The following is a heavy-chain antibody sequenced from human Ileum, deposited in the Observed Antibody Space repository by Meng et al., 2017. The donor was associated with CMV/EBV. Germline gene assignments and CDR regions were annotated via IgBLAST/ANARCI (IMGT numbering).Heavy chain of an antibody. V-gene: IGHV4-59*01. J-gene: IGHJ1*01. CDR2: VCYNGIT. CDR3: ALRGLAAGTLQQ. D-gene: IGHD6-13*01. Sequence: VQLQESGPGLVKPSETLSLTCAVSGGCMSSTCWSWIRQPPGKGLEWIGYVCYNGITDYNPSLKSRITISGDTSKNQFSLQVTSVTAADTAMYYCALRGLAAGTLQQWGQGTLVTVSS. CDR1: GGCMSSTC.